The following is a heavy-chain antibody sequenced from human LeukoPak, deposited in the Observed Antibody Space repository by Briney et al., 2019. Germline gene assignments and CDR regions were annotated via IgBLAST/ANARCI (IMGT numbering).Heavy chain of an antibody. D-gene: IGHD2/OR15-2a*01. V-gene: IGHV3-7*01. Sequence: GGSLRLSCAVSGLTVSSCWMDWVRQAPGKGREWVASINPDGIKRYCADCVEGRFTIGRKNTRNSLYLQMDSLRVEDTAFYYCARDLAFSRLDYWGQGVLVTVSS. CDR1: GLTVSSCW. J-gene: IGHJ4*02. CDR2: INPDGIKR. CDR3: ARDLAFSRLDY.